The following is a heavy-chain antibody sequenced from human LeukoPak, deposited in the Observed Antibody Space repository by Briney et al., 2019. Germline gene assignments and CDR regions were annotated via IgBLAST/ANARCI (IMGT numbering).Heavy chain of an antibody. V-gene: IGHV1-2*02. J-gene: IGHJ5*02. CDR1: GYTFTGYY. Sequence: GASVKVSYKASGYTFTGYYMHWVRQAPGQGLEWMGWINPNSGGTNYAQKFQGRVTMTRDTSISTAYMELSRLRSDDTAVYYCARDARVYYGSGSYPPFDPWGQGTLVTVSS. D-gene: IGHD3-10*01. CDR2: INPNSGGT. CDR3: ARDARVYYGSGSYPPFDP.